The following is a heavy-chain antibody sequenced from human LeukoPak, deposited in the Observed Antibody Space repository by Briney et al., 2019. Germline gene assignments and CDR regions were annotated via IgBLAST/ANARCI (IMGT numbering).Heavy chain of an antibody. V-gene: IGHV1-46*01. J-gene: IGHJ6*02. Sequence: SVNVSCTASGYTLTSYYIHWVRQAPGQGREWMGIIDPSGGSTSYAQKFQGRVTMTRDTSTSTGYMELSSLRSEDTAVYYCARDRGGYSSFYYYGRDVWGQGTTVTVSS. CDR1: GYTLTSYY. CDR2: IDPSGGST. D-gene: IGHD5-12*01. CDR3: ARDRGGYSSFYYYGRDV.